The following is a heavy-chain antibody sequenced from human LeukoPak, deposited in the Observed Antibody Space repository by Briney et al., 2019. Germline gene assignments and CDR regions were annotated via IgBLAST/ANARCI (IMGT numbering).Heavy chain of an antibody. D-gene: IGHD3-3*01. V-gene: IGHV4-4*07. CDR1: GGSISCYY. CDR2: IYTSGST. CDR3: ARVANYDFWSGYYPMCQNWFDP. Sequence: PSETLSLTCTVSGGSISCYYWSWIRQPAGKGLEWIGRIYTSGSTNYNPSLKSRVTMSVDTSKNQFSLKLSSVTAADTAVYYCARVANYDFWSGYYPMCQNWFDPWGQGTLVTVSS. J-gene: IGHJ5*02.